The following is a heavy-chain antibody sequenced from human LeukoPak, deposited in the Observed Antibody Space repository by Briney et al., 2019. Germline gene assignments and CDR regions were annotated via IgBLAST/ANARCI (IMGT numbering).Heavy chain of an antibody. CDR2: ISAYNGNT. J-gene: IGHJ4*02. Sequence: ASVKVSCKASGYTFTSYGISWVRQAPGQGLEWMGRISAYNGNTSYAQKLQGRVTMTTDTSTSTAYMELRSLRSDDTAVYYCARVKVGATGVDYWGQGTLVTVSS. D-gene: IGHD1-26*01. V-gene: IGHV1-18*01. CDR3: ARVKVGATGVDY. CDR1: GYTFTSYG.